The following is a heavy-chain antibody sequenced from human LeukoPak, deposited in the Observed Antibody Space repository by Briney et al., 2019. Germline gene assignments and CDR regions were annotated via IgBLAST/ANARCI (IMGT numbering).Heavy chain of an antibody. CDR1: GGSFSGYY. CDR2: INHSGST. CDR3: ARGQEKKFWFDP. J-gene: IGHJ5*02. Sequence: PSETLSLTCAVYGGSFSGYYWSWIRQPPGKGQEWIGEINHSGSTNYNPSLKSRVTISVDTSKNQFSLKLSSVTAADTAVYYCARGQEKKFWFDPWGQGTLVTVSS. V-gene: IGHV4-34*01.